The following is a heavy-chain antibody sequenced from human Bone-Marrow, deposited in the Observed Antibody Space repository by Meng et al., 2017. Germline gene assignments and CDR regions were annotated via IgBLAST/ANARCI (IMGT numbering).Heavy chain of an antibody. CDR1: GFTFSSYA. D-gene: IGHD2-15*01. Sequence: GESLKIPCAASGFTFSSYAMSWVRQAPGKGLEWVSAISGSGGSTYYADSVKGRFTISRDNSKNTLYLQMNSLRAEDTAVYYCARGIVVVVAAINWFDPWGQGTLVTVSS. V-gene: IGHV3-23*01. J-gene: IGHJ5*02. CDR3: ARGIVVVVAAINWFDP. CDR2: ISGSGGST.